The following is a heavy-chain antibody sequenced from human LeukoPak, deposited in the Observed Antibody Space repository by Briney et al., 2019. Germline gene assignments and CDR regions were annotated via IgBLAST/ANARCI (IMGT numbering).Heavy chain of an antibody. CDR2: ISGSGGST. V-gene: IGHV3-23*01. D-gene: IGHD6-19*01. CDR3: AKDSLPFVSGWYY. J-gene: IGHJ4*02. CDR1: GFTFSSYA. Sequence: GGSLRLSCAASGFTFSSYAMSWVRQAAGKGLEWVSAISGSGGSTYYADSVKGRFTISRDNSKNTLYLQMNSLRAEDTAVYYCAKDSLPFVSGWYYWGQGTLVTVSS.